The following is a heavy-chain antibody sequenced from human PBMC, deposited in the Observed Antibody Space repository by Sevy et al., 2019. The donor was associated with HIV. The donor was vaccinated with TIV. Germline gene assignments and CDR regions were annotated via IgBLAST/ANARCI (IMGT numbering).Heavy chain of an antibody. CDR3: AYDRTYSLSWYYLDY. V-gene: IGHV3-23*01. CDR1: GFTFGNYA. CDR2: ISVSTIYT. J-gene: IGHJ4*02. D-gene: IGHD6-13*01. Sequence: GGSLRLSCAASGFTFGNYAMNWVRQAPGKGLEWVSTISVSTIYTSYADSVKGRFTISIDNSQNTPYLEMNSLRAEDTAVYYGAYDRTYSLSWYYLDYWGQGTLVTVSS.